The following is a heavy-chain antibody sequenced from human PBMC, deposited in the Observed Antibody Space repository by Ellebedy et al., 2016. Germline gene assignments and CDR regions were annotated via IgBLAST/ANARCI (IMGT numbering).Heavy chain of an antibody. CDR3: AKGFHCSSTKCYVSDYYYMDV. J-gene: IGHJ6*03. V-gene: IGHV3-9*01. Sequence: SLKISXEASGFTFDDYAMHWVRQAPGKGLEWVSGISYNGGKIDYAASVQGRFTISRDNAKKSLYLQMDSLRLEDTAFYFCAKGFHCSSTKCYVSDYYYMDVWGKGTTVTVS. CDR2: ISYNGGKI. D-gene: IGHD2-2*01. CDR1: GFTFDDYA.